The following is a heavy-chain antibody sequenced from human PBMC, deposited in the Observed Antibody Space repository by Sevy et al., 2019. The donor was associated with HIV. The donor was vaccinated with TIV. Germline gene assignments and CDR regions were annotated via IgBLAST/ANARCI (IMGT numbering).Heavy chain of an antibody. CDR1: GFNFNNHA. Sequence: GGSLRLSCVASGFNFNNHAMHWVRQAPGKGLEWVAFIRYDGSKELYADSVKGRFTISRDNSKNTLYLEMNSLRPEDTAVYYCARDRKALLVVYAIPFDVFDIWGQGTMVTVSS. CDR2: IRYDGSKE. CDR3: ARDRKALLVVYAIPFDVFDI. D-gene: IGHD2-8*02. V-gene: IGHV3-30*02. J-gene: IGHJ3*02.